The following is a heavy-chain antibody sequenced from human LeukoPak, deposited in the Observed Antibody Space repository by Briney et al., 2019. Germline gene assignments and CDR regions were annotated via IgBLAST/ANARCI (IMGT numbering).Heavy chain of an antibody. CDR2: ISYSGST. D-gene: IGHD3-22*01. Sequence: SETLSLTCTVSGGSLSPYYWSWIRQSPGKGLEWIGYISYSGSTNSHPSLKSRVTISVDMSKPQFYLELSSVTAADTAVYYCARSSWSSRYFGFDYWGQGTLVTVSS. J-gene: IGHJ4*02. CDR1: GGSLSPYY. CDR3: ARSSWSSRYFGFDY. V-gene: IGHV4-59*01.